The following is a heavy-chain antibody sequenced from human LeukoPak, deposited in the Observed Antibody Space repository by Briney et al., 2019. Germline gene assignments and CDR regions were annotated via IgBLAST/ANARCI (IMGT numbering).Heavy chain of an antibody. CDR2: IYHDGST. V-gene: IGHV4-4*02. CDR1: GGSISSNNW. J-gene: IGHJ6*02. D-gene: IGHD3-3*01. Sequence: SETLSLTCAVSGGSISSNNWWIWVRQSPEKGLEWIGEIYHDGSTNYNPSLKSRVTISMDKSKNQLSLKLNFVTAADTAVYYCARHGDFHYYGMDVWGQGTTVTVSS. CDR3: ARHGDFHYYGMDV.